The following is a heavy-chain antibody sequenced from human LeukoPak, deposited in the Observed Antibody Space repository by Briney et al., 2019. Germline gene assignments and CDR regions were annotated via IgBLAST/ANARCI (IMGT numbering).Heavy chain of an antibody. D-gene: IGHD3-10*01. Sequence: ASVKVSCKASGYTFTGYYMHWVRQAPGQGLEWMGWINPNSGGTNYAQKFQGRVTMTRDTSISTAYMELSRLRSDDTAVYYCARVLDGSGSYGYFDYRGQGTLVTVSS. CDR3: ARVLDGSGSYGYFDY. CDR2: INPNSGGT. J-gene: IGHJ4*02. V-gene: IGHV1-2*02. CDR1: GYTFTGYY.